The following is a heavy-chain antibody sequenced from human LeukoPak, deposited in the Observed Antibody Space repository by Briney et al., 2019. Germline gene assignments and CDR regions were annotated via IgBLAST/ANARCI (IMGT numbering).Heavy chain of an antibody. J-gene: IGHJ4*02. Sequence: SVKVSCKASGDTFSSYAIRWVRQAPGQGLEWMGGIIPIFGTANYAQKFQGRVTITADESTSTAYMELSSLRSEDTAVYYCARVRGSYYGGGSDYWGQGTLVTVSS. CDR3: ARVRGSYYGGGSDY. V-gene: IGHV1-69*13. D-gene: IGHD1-26*01. CDR2: IIPIFGTA. CDR1: GDTFSSYA.